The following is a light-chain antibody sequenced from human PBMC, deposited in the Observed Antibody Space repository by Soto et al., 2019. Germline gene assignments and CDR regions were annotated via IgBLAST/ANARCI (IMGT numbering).Light chain of an antibody. CDR3: SSYTRISTYV. Sequence: QSALTQPASVCGSPGQSITISCTGTSSDVGGYNFVSWYQQHPDKAPKLMIYDVTNRPSGVSNRFSGSKSGNTASLTISGLQAEDEADYYCSSYTRISTYVFGTGTKVTVL. J-gene: IGLJ1*01. CDR1: SSDVGGYNF. CDR2: DVT. V-gene: IGLV2-14*01.